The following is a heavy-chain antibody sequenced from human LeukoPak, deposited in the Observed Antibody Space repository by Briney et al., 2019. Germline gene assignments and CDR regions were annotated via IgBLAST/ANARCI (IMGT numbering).Heavy chain of an antibody. Sequence: ASAKVSCKASGYTFTAYYMHWVQQAPGQGLEWVGWINPYNGGTNYAQKFQGRVTMTRDTSISTAYMELSSLRSDDAAVYYCASTENCDYWGQGTLVTVSS. CDR3: ASTENCDY. CDR1: GYTFTAYY. V-gene: IGHV1-2*02. J-gene: IGHJ4*02. CDR2: INPYNGGT.